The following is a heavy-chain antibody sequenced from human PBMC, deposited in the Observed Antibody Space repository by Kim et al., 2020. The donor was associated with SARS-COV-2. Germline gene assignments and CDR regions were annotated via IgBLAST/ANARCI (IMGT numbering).Heavy chain of an antibody. Sequence: GGSLRLSCEASGFTSDSYAMHWVRQTPGKGLEWVSGISLDMIRTGYGDSVRGRFTISRDYAKNSLYLQMNSLRGDDTALYFCVRDTSPGGVDVWGQGTTVTVSS. D-gene: IGHD3-16*01. V-gene: IGHV3-9*02. J-gene: IGHJ6*02. CDR3: VRDTSPGGVDV. CDR2: ISLDMIRT. CDR1: GFTSDSYA.